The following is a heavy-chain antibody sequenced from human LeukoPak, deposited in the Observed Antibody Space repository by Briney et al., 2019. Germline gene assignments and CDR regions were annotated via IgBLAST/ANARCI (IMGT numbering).Heavy chain of an antibody. J-gene: IGHJ3*02. Sequence: PSETLSLTCTVSGGSISSYYWSWIRQPPGKGLEWIGYIYCSGSTNYNPSLKSRVTISVDTSKNQFSLKLSSVTAADTAVYYCARETEGDAFDIWGQGTMVTVSS. CDR2: IYCSGST. CDR1: GGSISSYY. V-gene: IGHV4-59*01. CDR3: ARETEGDAFDI.